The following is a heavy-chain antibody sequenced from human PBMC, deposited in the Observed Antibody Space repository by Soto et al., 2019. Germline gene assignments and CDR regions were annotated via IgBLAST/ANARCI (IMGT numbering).Heavy chain of an antibody. V-gene: IGHV5-10-1*01. D-gene: IGHD3-22*01. J-gene: IGHJ5*02. Sequence: GESLKISCKGSGYSFTSYWISWVRQIPGKGLEWMGRIDPSDSYTNYSPSFQGHVTISADKSISTAYLQWSSLKASDTAMYYCARTTGRDITIIVAMTTNWFDPWGQGPLVTVSS. CDR1: GYSFTSYW. CDR3: ARTTGRDITIIVAMTTNWFDP. CDR2: IDPSDSYT.